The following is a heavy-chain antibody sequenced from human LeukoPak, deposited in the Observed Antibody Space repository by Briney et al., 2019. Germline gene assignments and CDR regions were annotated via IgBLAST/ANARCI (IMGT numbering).Heavy chain of an antibody. CDR1: GYTFTGYY. CDR2: INPNSGGT. V-gene: IGHV1-2*02. J-gene: IGHJ3*02. Sequence: GASVKVSCKASGYTFTGYYMHWVRQAPGQGLEWMGWINPNSGGTNYAQKFQGRVTMTRDTSISTAYMELSRLRSDDTAVYYCARDLGGYCSSTSCYSIRDDAFDIWGQGTMVTVSS. D-gene: IGHD2-2*02. CDR3: ARDLGGYCSSTSCYSIRDDAFDI.